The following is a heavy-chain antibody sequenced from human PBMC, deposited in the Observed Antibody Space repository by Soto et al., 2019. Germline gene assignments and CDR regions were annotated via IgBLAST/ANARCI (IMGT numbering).Heavy chain of an antibody. Sequence: GGSLRLSCAASGFTFSSYAMSWVPQAPGKGLEWVSAISGSGGSTYYADSVKGRFTISRDNSKNTLYLQMNSLRAEDTAVYYCAKVKRGYGARHDAFDIWGQGTMVTVSS. D-gene: IGHD5-18*01. J-gene: IGHJ3*02. CDR3: AKVKRGYGARHDAFDI. CDR2: ISGSGGST. CDR1: GFTFSSYA. V-gene: IGHV3-23*01.